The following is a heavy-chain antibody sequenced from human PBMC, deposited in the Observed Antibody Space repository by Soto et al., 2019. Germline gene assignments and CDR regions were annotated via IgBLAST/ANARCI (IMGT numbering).Heavy chain of an antibody. CDR1: GFTFSSYS. CDR2: ISSSSSYI. Sequence: SCAASGFTFSSYSMSWVRQAPGKGLEWVSSISSSSSYIYYADSVKGRFTISRDNAKNSLYLQMNSLRAEDTAVYYCAGDRGYCSGGSCYSDKYNWFDPWGQGTLVTVSS. J-gene: IGHJ5*02. D-gene: IGHD2-15*01. V-gene: IGHV3-21*04. CDR3: AGDRGYCSGGSCYSDKYNWFDP.